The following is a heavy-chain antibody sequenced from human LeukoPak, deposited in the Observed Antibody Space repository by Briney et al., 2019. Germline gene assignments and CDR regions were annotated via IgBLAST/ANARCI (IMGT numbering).Heavy chain of an antibody. CDR3: AREVPAAMPYYYYYMDV. CDR2: IWYDGSNK. J-gene: IGHJ6*03. Sequence: GGSLRLSCAASGFTFSSYGMHWVRQAPGKGLEWVAVIWYDGSNKYYADSVKGRFTISRDNSENTLYLQMNSLRAEDTAVYYCAREVPAAMPYYYYYMDVWGKGTTVTVSS. CDR1: GFTFSSYG. V-gene: IGHV3-33*01. D-gene: IGHD2-2*01.